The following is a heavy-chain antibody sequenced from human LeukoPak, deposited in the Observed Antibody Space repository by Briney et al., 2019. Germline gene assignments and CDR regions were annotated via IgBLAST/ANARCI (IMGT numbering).Heavy chain of an antibody. CDR1: GLTFSSHW. CDR3: VRGGFGHAMDV. CDR2: INNDGSGT. D-gene: IGHD3-10*01. J-gene: IGHJ6*02. V-gene: IGHV3-74*01. Sequence: GGSLGLSCAASGLTFSSHWMHWVRQAPGKGLVWVSVINNDGSGTNYADSVKGRSTISRDNAKNTLYLQMTSLGAEDTAVYYCVRGGFGHAMDVWGQGTTVTVSS.